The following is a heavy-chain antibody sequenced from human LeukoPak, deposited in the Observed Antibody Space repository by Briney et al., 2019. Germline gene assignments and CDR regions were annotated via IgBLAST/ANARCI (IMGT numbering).Heavy chain of an antibody. CDR3: ARVDILTGYSTDY. CDR1: GFTVSSNY. D-gene: IGHD3-9*01. Sequence: GGSLRLSCAASGFTVSSNYMSWVRQAPGKGLEWVSVIYSGGSTYYADSVKGRFTISRDNSKSTLYLQMNSLRAEDTAVYYCARVDILTGYSTDYWGQGTLVTVSS. CDR2: IYSGGST. V-gene: IGHV3-53*01. J-gene: IGHJ4*02.